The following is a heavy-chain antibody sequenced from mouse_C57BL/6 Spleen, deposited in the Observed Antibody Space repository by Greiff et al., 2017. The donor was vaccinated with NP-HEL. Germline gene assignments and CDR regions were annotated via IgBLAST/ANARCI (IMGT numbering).Heavy chain of an antibody. J-gene: IGHJ4*01. CDR3: ASRYYYGSDAMDY. CDR1: GYSITSGYY. CDR2: ISYDGSN. D-gene: IGHD1-1*01. Sequence: EVHLVESGPGLVKPSQSLSLTCSVTGYSITSGYYWNWIRQSPGNKLEWMGYISYDGSNNYNPSLKNRISITRDTSKKQFFLKLNSVTTEDTATYYCASRYYYGSDAMDYWGQGTSVTVSS. V-gene: IGHV3-6*01.